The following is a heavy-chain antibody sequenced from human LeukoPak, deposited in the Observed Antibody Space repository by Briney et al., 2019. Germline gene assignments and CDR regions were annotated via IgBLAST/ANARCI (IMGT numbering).Heavy chain of an antibody. D-gene: IGHD2-2*01. CDR3: ARGVVVVPAAPVRYYYYMDV. J-gene: IGHJ6*03. V-gene: IGHV4-34*01. CDR1: GESFSGYY. Sequence: SETLSLTCAVYGESFSGYYWSWIRQPPGEGLEWIGEINHSGSTNYNPSLKSRVTISVDTSKNQFSLKLSSVTAADTAVYYCARGVVVVPAAPVRYYYYMDVWGKGTTVTVSS. CDR2: INHSGST.